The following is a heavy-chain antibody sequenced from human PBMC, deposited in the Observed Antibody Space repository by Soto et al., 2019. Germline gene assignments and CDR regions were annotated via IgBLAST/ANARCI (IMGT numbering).Heavy chain of an antibody. CDR3: ARVGPYGDHFDY. J-gene: IGHJ4*02. CDR1: GGSISSGGYY. D-gene: IGHD4-17*01. CDR2: IYYSGST. V-gene: IGHV4-31*03. Sequence: QLQLQESGPGLVKPSETLSLTCTVSGGSISSGGYYWSWIRQHPGKGLEWIGYIYYSGSTYYNPSLKRRVTISVDTSKNQFSLKVTSVTAADTAVYYCARVGPYGDHFDYWGQGTLVTVSS.